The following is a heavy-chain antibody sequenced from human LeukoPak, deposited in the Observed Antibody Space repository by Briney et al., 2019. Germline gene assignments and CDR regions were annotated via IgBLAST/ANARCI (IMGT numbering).Heavy chain of an antibody. D-gene: IGHD2-15*01. CDR3: ARFSPSGHNVDY. CDR2: VFHSGTT. J-gene: IGHJ4*02. V-gene: IGHV4-39*01. Sequence: SETLSLTCSVSGGPTNSLSFLGAWIRLPPGKGLEWIGTVFHSGTTSYNTSLKSRVTISVDTSKNQFSLNLSSVTAADTAVYYCARFSPSGHNVDYWGQGTLVAVSS. CDR1: GGPTNSLSFL.